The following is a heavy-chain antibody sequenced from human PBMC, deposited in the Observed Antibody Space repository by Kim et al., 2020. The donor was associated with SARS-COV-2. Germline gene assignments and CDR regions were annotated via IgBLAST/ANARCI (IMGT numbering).Heavy chain of an antibody. V-gene: IGHV1-2*04. Sequence: ASVKVSCKASGYTFTGYYMHWVRQAPGQGLEWMGWINPNSGGTNYAQKFQGWVTMTRDTSISTAYMELSRLRSDDTAVYYCARAQSSMVRGVFDWFDPWGQGTLVTVSS. CDR2: INPNSGGT. J-gene: IGHJ5*02. D-gene: IGHD3-10*01. CDR3: ARAQSSMVRGVFDWFDP. CDR1: GYTFTGYY.